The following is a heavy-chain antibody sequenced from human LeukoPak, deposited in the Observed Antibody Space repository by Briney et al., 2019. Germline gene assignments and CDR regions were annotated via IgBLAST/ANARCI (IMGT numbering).Heavy chain of an antibody. Sequence: PGGSLRLSCAASGFPFSSYGMHWVRQAPGKGLEWVAFIPYDGSDKFYADSVKGRFTISRDNSKNTVYPQMNSLRVEDTAVYYCARSGYSSGWYRAWGQGTLVTVSS. CDR2: IPYDGSDK. D-gene: IGHD6-19*01. CDR1: GFPFSSYG. CDR3: ARSGYSSGWYRA. J-gene: IGHJ5*02. V-gene: IGHV3-30*02.